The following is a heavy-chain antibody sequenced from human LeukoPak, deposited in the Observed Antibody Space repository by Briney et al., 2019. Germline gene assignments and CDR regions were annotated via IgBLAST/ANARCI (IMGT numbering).Heavy chain of an antibody. Sequence: PGGSLRLSCAASGFTFSSYWMSWVRQAPGKGLEWVANIKQDGSEKYYVDSVKGRFTFSRDNAKNSMYLQMNSLRAEDTAVYYCARGYYYDSRGYYPDHWGQETLVTVSS. D-gene: IGHD3-22*01. V-gene: IGHV3-7*01. J-gene: IGHJ4*02. CDR2: IKQDGSEK. CDR3: ARGYYYDSRGYYPDH. CDR1: GFTFSSYW.